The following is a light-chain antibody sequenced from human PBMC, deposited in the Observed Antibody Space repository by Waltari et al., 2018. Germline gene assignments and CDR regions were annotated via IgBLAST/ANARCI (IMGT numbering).Light chain of an antibody. CDR3: CSYAGSRTFV. V-gene: IGLV2-23*01. CDR2: ADS. Sequence: QSALTQPASVSGSPGQSITIPCTGTSSDVGGYNLVSWYQQHPGKAPKFIIYADSKRPSGVSTRFSGSKSGNTASLTISGLQAEDEANYYCCSYAGSRTFVFGTGTKVTVL. CDR1: SSDVGGYNL. J-gene: IGLJ1*01.